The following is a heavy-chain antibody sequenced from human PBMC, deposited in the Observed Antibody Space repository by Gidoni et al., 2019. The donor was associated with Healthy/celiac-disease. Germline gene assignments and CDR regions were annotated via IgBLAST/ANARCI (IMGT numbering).Heavy chain of an antibody. V-gene: IGHV1-69*04. J-gene: IGHJ4*02. CDR2: IIPIFGIA. D-gene: IGHD6-19*01. CDR1: GGPFSSYA. CDR3: AGDAGYSSGWYWDY. Sequence: QVQLVQSGAEVKKPGSSVKVSCKASGGPFSSYAISWVRQAPGQGLEWMGRIIPIFGIANYAQKFQGRVTITADKSTSTAYMELSSLRSEDTAVYYCAGDAGYSSGWYWDYWGQGTLVTVSS.